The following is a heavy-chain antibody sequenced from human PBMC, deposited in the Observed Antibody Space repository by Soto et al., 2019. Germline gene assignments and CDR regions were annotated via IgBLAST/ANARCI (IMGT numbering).Heavy chain of an antibody. CDR3: ARSGGRDYGDYGDYWYFDL. J-gene: IGHJ2*01. CDR1: GCYISSYY. CDR2: IYYSGST. Sequence: SETLSLTCTVSGCYISSYYWSWIRQPPGKGLEWIGYIYYSGSTNYNPSLKSRVTIPVDTSKNQFSLKLSSVTAADTAVYYCARSGGRDYGDYGDYWYFDLWGRGTLVTVSS. D-gene: IGHD4-17*01. V-gene: IGHV4-59*08.